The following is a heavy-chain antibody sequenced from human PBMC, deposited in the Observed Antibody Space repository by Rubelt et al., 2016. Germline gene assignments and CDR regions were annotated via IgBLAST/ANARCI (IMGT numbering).Heavy chain of an antibody. Sequence: GRSLRLSCAASGFTFSSSSMNWVRQAPGKGLEWVAVISGDGSIKYYADSVKGRFTISRDNSKNKLYLQMNSLGAEDTAVYYCATVGSDGYSPDYWGQGTLVTVS. V-gene: IGHV3-30*03. D-gene: IGHD2-21*01. CDR3: ATVGSDGYSPDY. CDR1: GFTFSSSS. CDR2: ISGDGSIK. J-gene: IGHJ4*02.